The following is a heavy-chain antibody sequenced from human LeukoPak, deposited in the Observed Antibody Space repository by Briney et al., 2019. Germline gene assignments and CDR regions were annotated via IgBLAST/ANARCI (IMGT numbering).Heavy chain of an antibody. CDR3: AKSAYIVPAAIGAFDI. D-gene: IGHD2-2*02. J-gene: IGHJ3*02. V-gene: IGHV3-23*01. CDR1: GFTSSSYA. CDR2: ISGSGGST. Sequence: GGSLRLSCAASGFTSSSYAMSWVRQAPGKGLEWVSAISGSGGSTYYADSVKGRFTISRDNSKNTLYLQMNSLRAEDTAVYYCAKSAYIVPAAIGAFDIWGQGTMVTVSS.